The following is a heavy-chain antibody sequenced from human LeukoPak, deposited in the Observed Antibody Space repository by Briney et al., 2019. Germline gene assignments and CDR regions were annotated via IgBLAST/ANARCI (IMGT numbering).Heavy chain of an antibody. J-gene: IGHJ5*02. CDR1: GGSISSGSYY. CDR3: ARGGGSYSGWFDP. Sequence: SETLSLTCTVSGGSISSGSYYWSWIRQPAGKGLEWIGRISTSGSTNHNPSLKSRVTISVDTSKNQFSLKLSSVTAADTAVYYCARGGGSYSGWFDPWGQGTLVTVSS. D-gene: IGHD1-26*01. V-gene: IGHV4-61*02. CDR2: ISTSGST.